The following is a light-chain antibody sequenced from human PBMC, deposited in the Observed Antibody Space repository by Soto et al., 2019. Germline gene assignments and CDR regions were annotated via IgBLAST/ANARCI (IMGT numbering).Light chain of an antibody. CDR1: QSVSSY. Sequence: EIVLTQSPATLSLSPGERATLSCRASQSVSSYLGWYQQRPGQAPRLLIYDASNRATGIPARFSGSGSGTDFTLTISSLESEDFGVYCWQKGGSVGQGTRLEIK. CDR3: QKGGS. J-gene: IGKJ5*01. CDR2: DAS. V-gene: IGKV3-11*01.